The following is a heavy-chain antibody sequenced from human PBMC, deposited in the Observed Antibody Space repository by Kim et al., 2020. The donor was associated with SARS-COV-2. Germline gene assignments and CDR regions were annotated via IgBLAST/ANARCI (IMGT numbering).Heavy chain of an antibody. CDR2: VGPDGSEK. CDR1: GFTFSSFW. CDR3: ARDPHRGGDYDY. D-gene: IGHD4-17*01. J-gene: IGHJ4*02. Sequence: GGSLRLSCAASGFTFSSFWMNWVRQAPGKGLEWVANVGPDGSEKYYLDSVEGRFTISRDNAKNSLFLQMNSLRAEDTAVYYYARDPHRGGDYDYWGQGTL. V-gene: IGHV3-7*03.